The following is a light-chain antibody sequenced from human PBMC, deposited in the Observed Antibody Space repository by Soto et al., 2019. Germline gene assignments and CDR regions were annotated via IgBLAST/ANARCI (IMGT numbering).Light chain of an antibody. CDR2: KAS. CDR1: QSISSW. J-gene: IGKJ1*01. V-gene: IGKV1-5*03. Sequence: DIQVTQSPSTLSASVGDRVIITCRASQSISSWLAWYQQKPGKAPKALIYKASSLESGVPSRFSGSESGTEFTLTISSLQPDDFATYYCQRYNTFPWTFGQGTKVEVK. CDR3: QRYNTFPWT.